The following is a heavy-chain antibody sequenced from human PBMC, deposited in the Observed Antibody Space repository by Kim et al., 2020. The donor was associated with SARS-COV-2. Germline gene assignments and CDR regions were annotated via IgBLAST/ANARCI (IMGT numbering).Heavy chain of an antibody. CDR3: AKGGIGTPGNDY. V-gene: IGHV3-23*01. CDR2: IAAGGENT. J-gene: IGHJ4*02. CDR1: GFTFASYG. D-gene: IGHD3-10*01. Sequence: GGSLRLSCAASGFTFASYGMTWVRQAPGKGLEWVSTIAAGGENTFYTDSVKGRFTISRDTSENALFLQMDSLRAEDTAVYYCAKGGIGTPGNDYWGQGTLVTVSS.